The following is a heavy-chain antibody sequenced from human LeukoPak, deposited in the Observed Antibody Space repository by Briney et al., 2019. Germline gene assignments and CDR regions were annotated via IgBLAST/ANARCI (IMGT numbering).Heavy chain of an antibody. Sequence: ASVKVSCKASGYTFTVYYMHWVRQAPGQELEWMGWINPNSGGTNYAQKFQGRVTMTRDTSISTAYMELSRLRSGDTAVYYCARGEDMVAGTVNRYWGQGTLVTVSS. CDR2: INPNSGGT. J-gene: IGHJ4*02. V-gene: IGHV1-2*02. CDR1: GYTFTVYY. CDR3: ARGEDMVAGTVNRY. D-gene: IGHD6-19*01.